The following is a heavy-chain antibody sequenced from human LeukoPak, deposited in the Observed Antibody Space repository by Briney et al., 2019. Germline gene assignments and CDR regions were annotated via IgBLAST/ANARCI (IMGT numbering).Heavy chain of an antibody. CDR2: IYPGDSDT. D-gene: IGHD3-10*02. CDR3: ARSSYYYVPFDY. CDR1: GYTFISYW. Sequence: GESLKISCKGSGYTFISYWIGWVRQMPGKGLEWMGIIYPGDSDTRYGPSFRGQVTIAADRSTSTAYLQWSSLKASDTAMYYCARSSYYYVPFDYWGQGTLVTVSS. V-gene: IGHV5-51*01. J-gene: IGHJ4*02.